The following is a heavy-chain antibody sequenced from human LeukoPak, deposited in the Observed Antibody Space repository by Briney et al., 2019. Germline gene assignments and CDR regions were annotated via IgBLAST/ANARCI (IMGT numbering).Heavy chain of an antibody. CDR2: LTSIRSYI. D-gene: IGHD6-13*01. V-gene: IGHV3-21*01. J-gene: IGHJ5*02. CDR3: ARASRPGIAAAGTGDWFDP. Sequence: GGSLRLSCAASGFSLSSYSMNWVRQAPGKGLEWVSSLTSIRSYIYYADSVKGRFTISRDNAKNSLYLQMNSLRVEDAAVYYCARASRPGIAAAGTGDWFDPWGQGTLVTVSS. CDR1: GFSLSSYS.